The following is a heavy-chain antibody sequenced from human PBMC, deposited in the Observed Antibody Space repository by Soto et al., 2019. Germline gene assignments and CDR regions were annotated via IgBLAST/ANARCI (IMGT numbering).Heavy chain of an antibody. Sequence: PSETLSLTCAVSSGSISSSNCWSWVRQPPGKGLEWIGEIYHSGSTNYNPSLKSRVTISVDKSKNQFSLKLSSVTAADTAVYYCARVGLEWLDYYYYMDVWGKGTTVTVSS. CDR1: SGSISSSNC. CDR2: IYHSGST. CDR3: ARVGLEWLDYYYYMDV. D-gene: IGHD3-3*01. J-gene: IGHJ6*03. V-gene: IGHV4-4*02.